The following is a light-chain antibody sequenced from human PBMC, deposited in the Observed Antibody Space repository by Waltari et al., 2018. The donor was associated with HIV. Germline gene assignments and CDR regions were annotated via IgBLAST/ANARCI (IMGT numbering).Light chain of an antibody. CDR1: SSDVGGYHY. CDR2: EVR. V-gene: IGLV2-14*01. J-gene: IGLJ1*01. Sequence: QSALTQPASVSGSPGQSITISCTGTSSDVGGYHYVSWYQQHPGKVPKLIIYEVRNRPSGVSNRFSASKSGNTASLTISGLQAEDEADYYCISYTSSSTPYVFGTGTKVTVL. CDR3: ISYTSSSTPYV.